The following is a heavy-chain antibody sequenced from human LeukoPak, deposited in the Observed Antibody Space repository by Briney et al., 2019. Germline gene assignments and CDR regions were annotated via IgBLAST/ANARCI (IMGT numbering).Heavy chain of an antibody. D-gene: IGHD3-10*01. CDR1: AVTFLTYR. V-gene: IGHV3-21*01. J-gene: IGHJ4*02. Sequence: GGSLRLSCAAPAVTFLTYRTSWFRQAPGKGLEWVSSISTSSSYIYYADSMKGRFTISRDNAKNSLYLQMNSLRAEDTAVYYFAREQSYYASWGYYNVFADWGQGTLVTVSS. CDR3: AREQSYYASWGYYNVFAD. CDR2: ISTSSSYI.